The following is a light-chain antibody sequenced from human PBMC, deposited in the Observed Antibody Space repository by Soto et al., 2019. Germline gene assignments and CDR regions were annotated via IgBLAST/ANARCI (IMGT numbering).Light chain of an antibody. V-gene: IGLV2-14*03. Sequence: QSALTQPASVSGSPGQSITISCTGTSSDVGGYNYVSWYQHHPGKAPKLMIYDVTNRPSGVSNRFSGSKSGNTASLTISVLQAEEEADSYCTSYTTSSPYCVFGGGTQVTVL. CDR2: DVT. CDR3: TSYTTSSPYCV. CDR1: SSDVGGYNY. J-gene: IGLJ3*02.